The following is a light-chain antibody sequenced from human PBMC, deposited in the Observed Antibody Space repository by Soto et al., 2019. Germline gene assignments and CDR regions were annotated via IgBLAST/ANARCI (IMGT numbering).Light chain of an antibody. CDR3: SSYTSSSPLYV. CDR2: EVA. J-gene: IGLJ1*01. Sequence: QSALTQPASVPGSPGQSITISCTGTNSDIGFYNYVSWYQQHPGEAPKLIIYEVAKRPSGVSSRFSGSKSGNTASLTISGLQAEDEADYHCSSYTSSSPLYVFGTGTKVTVL. V-gene: IGLV2-14*01. CDR1: NSDIGFYNY.